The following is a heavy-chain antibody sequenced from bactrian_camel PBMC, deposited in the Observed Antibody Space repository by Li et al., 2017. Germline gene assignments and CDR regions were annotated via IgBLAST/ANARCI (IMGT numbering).Heavy chain of an antibody. CDR1: GYSYRTDY. V-gene: IGHV3S40*01. J-gene: IGHJ4*01. CDR2: IYTDDGTT. CDR3: GALGFGPSGNWNRPRSRDYNY. D-gene: IGHD1*01. Sequence: VQLVESGGGSVQAGGSLRLSCDASGYSYRTDYMAWFRQGSGKEREGVAAIYTDDGTTYYADSAKGRFTISQDAAKNTVYLQMTSLKPEDTAMYYCGALGFGPSGNWNRPRSRDYNYWGRGTQVTVS.